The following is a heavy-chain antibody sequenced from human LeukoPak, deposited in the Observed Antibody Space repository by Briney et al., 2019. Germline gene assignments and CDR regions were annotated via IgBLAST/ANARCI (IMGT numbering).Heavy chain of an antibody. Sequence: SETLSLTCTVSGGSISSYYWSWIRQPPGKGLEWIGYIYYSGSTNYNPSLKSRVTISVDTSKNQFSLKLSSVTAADTAVYYCARRDGTVVRGVISYYFDYWGQGTLVTVSS. J-gene: IGHJ4*02. CDR2: IYYSGST. D-gene: IGHD3-10*01. CDR3: ARRDGTVVRGVISYYFDY. V-gene: IGHV4-59*12. CDR1: GGSISSYY.